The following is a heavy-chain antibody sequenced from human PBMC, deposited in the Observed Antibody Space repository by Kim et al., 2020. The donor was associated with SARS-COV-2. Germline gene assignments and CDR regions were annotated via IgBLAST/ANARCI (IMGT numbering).Heavy chain of an antibody. D-gene: IGHD5-12*01. CDR2: IYYSGST. J-gene: IGHJ4*02. CDR1: GGPISSSSYY. V-gene: IGHV4-39*01. CDR3: ARRGRMVATYIDY. Sequence: SETLSLTCTVSGGPISSSSYYWGWIRQPPGKGLEWIGSIYYSGSTYYNPSLKSRVTISVDTSKNQFSLKLSSVTAADTAVYYCARRGRMVATYIDYWGQGTLVTVSS.